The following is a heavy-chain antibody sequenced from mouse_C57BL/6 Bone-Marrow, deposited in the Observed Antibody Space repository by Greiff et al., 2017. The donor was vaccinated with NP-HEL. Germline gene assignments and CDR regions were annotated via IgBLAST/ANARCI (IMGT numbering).Heavy chain of an antibody. J-gene: IGHJ4*01. CDR1: GYTFTSYW. CDR2: IDPSDSYT. D-gene: IGHD2-1*01. V-gene: IGHV1-50*01. CDR3: AREGLLFAMDY. Sequence: QVQLQQPGAELVKPGASVKLSCKASGYTFTSYWMQWVKQRPGQGLEWIGEIDPSDSYTNSNQKFKGKATLTVDTSSSTAYMQLSSLTSEDSAVYYCAREGLLFAMDYWGQGTSVTVSS.